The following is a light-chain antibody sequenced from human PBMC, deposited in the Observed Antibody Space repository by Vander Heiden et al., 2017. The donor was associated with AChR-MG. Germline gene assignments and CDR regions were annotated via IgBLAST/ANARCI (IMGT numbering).Light chain of an antibody. CDR3: QQPSNWPPLT. Sequence: EIVLTQSPATLSLSPGDRATLSCRASQSVSDYLAWYQQKPGQAPRLLIYDASNRATGIPARFSGSGYGTDFTLTISSLEPEDFAVYYCQQPSNWPPLTFGGGTKVEIK. V-gene: IGKV3-11*01. CDR2: DAS. J-gene: IGKJ4*01. CDR1: QSVSDY.